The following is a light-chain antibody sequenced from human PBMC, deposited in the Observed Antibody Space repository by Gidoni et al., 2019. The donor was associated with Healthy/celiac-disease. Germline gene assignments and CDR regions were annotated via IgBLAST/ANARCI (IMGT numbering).Light chain of an antibody. V-gene: IGKV3-20*01. CDR1: QSVSSSY. CDR3: QQYGSSPWT. CDR2: GAS. J-gene: IGKJ1*01. Sequence: VFTLSPGTLSLSPGERATLSCSASQSVSSSYLAWYQQKPGHAPRLLIYGASSRATGIPERFSGSGAGTDFTLTISRLEPEDFAVYYCQQYGSSPWTFGQGTKVEIK.